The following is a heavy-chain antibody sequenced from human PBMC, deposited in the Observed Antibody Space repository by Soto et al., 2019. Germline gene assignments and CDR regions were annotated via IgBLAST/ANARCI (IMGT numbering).Heavy chain of an antibody. CDR3: ARGYSSPDWFDS. CDR1: GGYISSAGSF. V-gene: IGHV4-31*03. Sequence: QVQLQESGPGLMKPSQTLSLTCTVSGGYISSAGSFWSWVRQHPGKGLGWNGYMSHSETTHYNSSXXSXXTISIDTSKNLFSLNQGFVTAAEPAVFYCARGYSSPDWFDSWGPGTLVIVSS. D-gene: IGHD6-19*01. CDR2: MSHSETT. J-gene: IGHJ5*01.